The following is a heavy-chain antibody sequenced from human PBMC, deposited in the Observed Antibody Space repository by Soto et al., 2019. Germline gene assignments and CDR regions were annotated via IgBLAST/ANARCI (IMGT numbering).Heavy chain of an antibody. J-gene: IGHJ4*02. CDR2: IYYSGST. CDR3: ARGDSSSWYPGTYFDY. Sequence: SETLSLTCTVSGGSISSYYWSWIRQPPGKGLEWIGYIYYSGSTNYNPSLKSRVTISVDTSKNQFSLKLSSVTAADTAVYYCARGDSSSWYPGTYFDYWGQGTLVTVSS. D-gene: IGHD6-13*01. V-gene: IGHV4-59*01. CDR1: GGSISSYY.